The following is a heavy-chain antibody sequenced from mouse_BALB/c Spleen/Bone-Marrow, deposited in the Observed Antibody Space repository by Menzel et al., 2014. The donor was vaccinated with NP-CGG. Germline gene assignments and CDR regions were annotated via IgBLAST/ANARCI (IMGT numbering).Heavy chain of an antibody. Sequence: VQLQQSGAELVRPGASVKLSCKTSGYIFTSYWIHWVKQRSGQGLEWIARIYPGTGSTYYNEKFKGKATLTADKSSSTAYMQLSSLKSEDSAVYFCAIGNYDYDDGAWFAFWGQGTLGTLSA. D-gene: IGHD2-4*01. CDR3: AIGNYDYDDGAWFAF. V-gene: IGHV1S132*01. CDR1: GYIFTSYW. CDR2: IYPGTGST. J-gene: IGHJ3*01.